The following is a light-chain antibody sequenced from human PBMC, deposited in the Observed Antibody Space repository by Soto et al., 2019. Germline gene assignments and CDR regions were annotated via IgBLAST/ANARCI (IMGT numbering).Light chain of an antibody. CDR2: DVS. CDR1: SSDVGGYNY. CDR3: SSYTSSIYV. V-gene: IGLV2-14*01. J-gene: IGLJ1*01. Sequence: SVLTPPSSLSGSPGQSITLSCPGTSSDVGGYNYVSWYQQHPGKAPKLMIYDVSNRPSGVSNRFSGSKSGNTASLTISGLQAEDEADYYCSSYTSSIYVFGTGTKVTVL.